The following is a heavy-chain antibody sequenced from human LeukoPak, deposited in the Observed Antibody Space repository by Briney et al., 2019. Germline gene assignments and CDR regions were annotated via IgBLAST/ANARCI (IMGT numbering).Heavy chain of an antibody. CDR2: FYLSGST. CDR3: ARDGPARSYTY. D-gene: IGHD2-15*01. CDR1: GSSVSSYY. Sequence: SETLSLTCSVSGSSVSSYYWGWIRQSPGKGLEWIGTFYLSGSTSYNPSLKSRVTLSVDTSKNQFSLKLSSVTAADTAVYYCARDGPARSYTYWGQGTLVTVSS. V-gene: IGHV4-38-2*02. J-gene: IGHJ4*02.